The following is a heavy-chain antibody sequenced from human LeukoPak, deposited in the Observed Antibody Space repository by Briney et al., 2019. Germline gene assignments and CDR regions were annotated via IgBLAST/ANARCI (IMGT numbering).Heavy chain of an antibody. CDR2: MNPNSGNT. CDR3: ASMRDGYNWAANY. J-gene: IGHJ4*02. Sequence: ASVKVSCKASGGTFSSYAISWVRQAPGQGLEWMGWMNPNSGNTGYAQKFQGRVTMTRNTSISTAYMELSSLRSEDTAVYYCASMRDGYNWAANYWGQGTLVTVSS. CDR1: GGTFSSYA. D-gene: IGHD5-24*01. V-gene: IGHV1-8*02.